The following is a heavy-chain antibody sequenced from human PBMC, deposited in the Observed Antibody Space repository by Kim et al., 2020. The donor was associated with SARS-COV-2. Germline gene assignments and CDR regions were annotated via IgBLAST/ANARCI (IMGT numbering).Heavy chain of an antibody. Sequence: SETLSLTCSVSGDSISSSGYYWGWIRQPPGKGLEWIGSMYYGGNYYYYNPSLKSRVTISEDTSKNQCSLTLTSVTAADTAVYFCARPASSSSSVWFDPWGLGTLVTVSS. CDR1: GDSISSSGYY. CDR3: ARPASSSSSVWFDP. D-gene: IGHD6-6*01. J-gene: IGHJ5*02. V-gene: IGHV4-39*01. CDR2: MYYGGNYY.